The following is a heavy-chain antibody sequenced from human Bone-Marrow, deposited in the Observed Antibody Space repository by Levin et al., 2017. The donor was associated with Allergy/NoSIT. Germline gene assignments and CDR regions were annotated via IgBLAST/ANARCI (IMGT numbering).Heavy chain of an antibody. CDR1: GFTFSSYA. CDR3: ASAAQVRYCSSTSCYRISDNWFDP. D-gene: IGHD2-2*01. J-gene: IGHJ5*02. Sequence: PGGSLRLSCAASGFTFSSYAMHWVRQAPGKGLEWVAVISYDGSNKYYADSVKGRFTISRDNSKNTLYLQMNSLRAEDTAVYYCASAAQVRYCSSTSCYRISDNWFDPWGQGTLVTVSS. CDR2: ISYDGSNK. V-gene: IGHV3-30*04.